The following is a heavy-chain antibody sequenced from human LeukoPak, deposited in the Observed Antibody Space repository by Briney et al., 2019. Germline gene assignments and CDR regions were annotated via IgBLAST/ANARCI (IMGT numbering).Heavy chain of an antibody. J-gene: IGHJ4*02. V-gene: IGHV3-21*01. Sequence: GGSLRLSCAASGFTFSSYSMNWVRQAPGKGLEWVSSISSSSSYIYYADSVEGRFTISRDNAKNSLYLQMNSLRAEDTAVYYCARGAKRGYCSGGSCPTLVNYWGQGTLVTVSS. D-gene: IGHD2-15*01. CDR1: GFTFSSYS. CDR2: ISSSSSYI. CDR3: ARGAKRGYCSGGSCPTLVNY.